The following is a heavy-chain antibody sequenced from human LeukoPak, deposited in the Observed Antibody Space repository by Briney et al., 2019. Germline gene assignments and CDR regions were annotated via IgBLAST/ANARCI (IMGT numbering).Heavy chain of an antibody. CDR1: GGSLTYYY. CDR3: ARTAGYSSSWYFDY. V-gene: IGHV4-59*08. D-gene: IGHD6-13*01. Sequence: SETLSLTCTVSGGSLTYYYWTWIRQSPGRRPEWIGYIYYSGSTHYNPSLKSRVTISVDTSKNQFSLKLSSVTAADTAVYYCARTAGYSSSWYFDYWGQGTLVTVSS. J-gene: IGHJ4*02. CDR2: IYYSGST.